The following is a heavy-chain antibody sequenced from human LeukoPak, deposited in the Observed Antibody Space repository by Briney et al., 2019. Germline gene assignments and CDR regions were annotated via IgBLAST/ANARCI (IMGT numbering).Heavy chain of an antibody. CDR1: GFIFSSYA. V-gene: IGHV3-30*04. CDR3: ARGSGYLETFDY. J-gene: IGHJ4*02. Sequence: GGSLRLSCAASGFIFSSYAMHWVCQAPGKGLEWVAVISYDGSNKYYADSVKGRFTISRDNSRNTLYLQMNSLRAEDTAVYYCARGSGYLETFDYWGQGTLVTVSS. CDR2: ISYDGSNK. D-gene: IGHD3-22*01.